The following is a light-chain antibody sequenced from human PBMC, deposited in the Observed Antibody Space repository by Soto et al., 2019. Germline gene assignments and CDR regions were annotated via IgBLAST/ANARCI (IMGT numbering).Light chain of an antibody. V-gene: IGLV2-14*01. CDR1: SSDLGGYNC. J-gene: IGLJ3*02. Sequence: QSVLTQPASVSGSPGQSITISCTGTSSDLGGYNCVSWYQQHPGKAPKLMIYDVTYRPSGISNRFSGSKSGNTASLTISGLQAEDEADYYCSSCTTTNTLVFGGGTKLTVL. CDR2: DVT. CDR3: SSCTTTNTLV.